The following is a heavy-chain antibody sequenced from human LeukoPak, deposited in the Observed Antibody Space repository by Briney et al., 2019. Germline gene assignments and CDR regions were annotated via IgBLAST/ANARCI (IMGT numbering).Heavy chain of an antibody. Sequence: GRSLRLSCAASGFTFSSYGMHWVRQAPGKGLEWVAVIWYDGSNKYYADSVKGRFTISRDNSKNTLYLQMNSLRAEDTAVYYCARDIGGRYAGYWGQGTLVTVSS. CDR3: ARDIGGRYAGY. V-gene: IGHV3-33*01. CDR2: IWYDGSNK. D-gene: IGHD1-26*01. J-gene: IGHJ4*02. CDR1: GFTFSSYG.